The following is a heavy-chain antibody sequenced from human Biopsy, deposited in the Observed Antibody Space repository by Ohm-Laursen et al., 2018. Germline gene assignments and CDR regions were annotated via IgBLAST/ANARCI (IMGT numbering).Heavy chain of an antibody. Sequence: SAKPSCKASGGTFFKYAISWVRQAPGQGLEWMGGIIPTFGTANYAQMFQGRVTISADESTSTSYMELSSLTTEDTAIYYCARGPHSGSHSCFDYWGRGTLVTVSS. CDR2: IIPTFGTA. CDR3: ARGPHSGSHSCFDY. V-gene: IGHV1-69*13. D-gene: IGHD1-26*01. CDR1: GGTFFKYA. J-gene: IGHJ4*02.